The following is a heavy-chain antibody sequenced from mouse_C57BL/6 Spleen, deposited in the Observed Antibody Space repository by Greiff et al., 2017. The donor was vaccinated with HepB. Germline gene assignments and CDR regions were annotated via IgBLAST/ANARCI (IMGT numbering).Heavy chain of an antibody. CDR1: GYTFTEYT. D-gene: IGHD2-5*01. CDR3: ARHEDSAYYSIYEDYYAMDY. Sequence: VQLQQSGAELVKPGASVKLSCKASGYTFTEYTIHWVKQRSGQGLEWIGWFYPGSGSIKYNEKFKDKATLTADKSSSTVYMEFSRFTSEDSAVYFCARHEDSAYYSIYEDYYAMDYWGQGTSVTVSS. J-gene: IGHJ4*01. V-gene: IGHV1-62-2*01. CDR2: FYPGSGSI.